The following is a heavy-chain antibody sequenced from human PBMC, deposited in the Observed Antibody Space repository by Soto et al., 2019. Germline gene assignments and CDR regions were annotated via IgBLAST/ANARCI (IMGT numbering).Heavy chain of an antibody. CDR2: INHSGST. D-gene: IGHD3-10*01. CDR3: ARGGYYYGSGSQVDY. CDR1: GGSFSGYY. J-gene: IGHJ4*02. Sequence: QVQLQQWGAGLLKPSETLSLTCAVYGGSFSGYYWSWIRQPPGKGLEWIGEINHSGSTNYNPSLKSRVTISVDTSKNQFSLKLSSVTAADRAVYYCARGGYYYGSGSQVDYWGQGTLVTVSS. V-gene: IGHV4-34*01.